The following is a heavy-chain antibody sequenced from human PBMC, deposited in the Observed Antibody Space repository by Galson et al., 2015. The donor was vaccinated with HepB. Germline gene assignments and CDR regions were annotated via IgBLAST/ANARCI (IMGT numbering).Heavy chain of an antibody. CDR2: ISGSGGST. CDR1: GFTFSSYA. V-gene: IGHV3-23*01. D-gene: IGHD3-3*01. J-gene: IGHJ4*02. CDR3: AKTARGFWSGYYFDY. Sequence: SLRLSCAASGFTFSSYAMSWVRQAPGKGLEWVSAISGSGGSTYYADSGKGRFTISRDNSKNTLYLQMNSLRAEDTAVYYCAKTARGFWSGYYFDYWGQGTLVTVSS.